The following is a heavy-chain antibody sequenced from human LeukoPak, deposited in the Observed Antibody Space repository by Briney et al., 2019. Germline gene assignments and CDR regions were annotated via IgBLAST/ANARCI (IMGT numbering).Heavy chain of an antibody. CDR3: ARDIPPYCGGDCSTPGYWYFDL. Sequence: SETLSLTCTVSGGSISSYYWSWIRQPAGKGLEWIGRIYTSGSTNYNPSLKSRVTMSVDTSKNQFSLKLSSVTAAGTAVYYCARDIPPYCGGDCSTPGYWYFDLWGRGTLVTVSS. V-gene: IGHV4-4*07. J-gene: IGHJ2*01. D-gene: IGHD2-21*02. CDR2: IYTSGST. CDR1: GGSISSYY.